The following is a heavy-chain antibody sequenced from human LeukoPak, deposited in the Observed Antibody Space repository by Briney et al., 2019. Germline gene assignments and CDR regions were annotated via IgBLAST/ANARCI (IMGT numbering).Heavy chain of an antibody. D-gene: IGHD3-9*01. CDR2: FYFSGST. Sequence: PSETLSLTCTVSGDSIDNNNYYWGWIRRPPGKRLEWIGSFYFSGSTYYNPSLESRVTISVDTSRNQFSLRLSSVTAADTAVYYCGRQGGTYYDVLIGYGTPYYGMDLWGQGTTVTVSS. CDR1: GDSIDNNNYY. V-gene: IGHV4-39*01. CDR3: GRQGGTYYDVLIGYGTPYYGMDL. J-gene: IGHJ6*02.